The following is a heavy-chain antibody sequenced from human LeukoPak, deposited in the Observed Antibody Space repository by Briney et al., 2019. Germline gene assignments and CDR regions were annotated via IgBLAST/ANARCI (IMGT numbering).Heavy chain of an antibody. Sequence: GSLRLSCAASGFTFSSYSMNWVRQAPGKGLEWIGSIFYSGSTYYNPSLKSRVTISVDTSKNQFSLKLNSVTAADTAVYYCARLGEPRDYWGQGTLVTVSS. CDR3: ARLGEPRDY. CDR1: GFTFSSYSMN. J-gene: IGHJ4*02. V-gene: IGHV4-39*01. D-gene: IGHD1-26*01. CDR2: IFYSGST.